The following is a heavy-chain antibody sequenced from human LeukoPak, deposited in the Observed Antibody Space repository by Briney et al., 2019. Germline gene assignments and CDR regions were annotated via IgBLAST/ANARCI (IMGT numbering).Heavy chain of an antibody. V-gene: IGHV3-21*01. J-gene: IGHJ4*02. Sequence: GGSLRLSCAASGFTFSSYSMNWVRQAPGKGLEWVSSISSSSSYIYYADSVKGRFTISRDNAKNSLYLQMNSLRAEDTAVYYCAKVRWDNSGWYYLDSWGQGTLVTVSS. CDR3: AKVRWDNSGWYYLDS. CDR2: ISSSSSYI. D-gene: IGHD6-19*01. CDR1: GFTFSSYS.